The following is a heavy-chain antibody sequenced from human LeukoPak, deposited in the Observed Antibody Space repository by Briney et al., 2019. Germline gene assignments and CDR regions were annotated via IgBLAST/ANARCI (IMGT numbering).Heavy chain of an antibody. CDR1: GFTFSNAW. CDR3: TTADPLLWFGDAIAY. J-gene: IGHJ4*02. CDR2: IKSKTDGGTT. D-gene: IGHD3-10*01. V-gene: IGHV3-15*01. Sequence: GGSLRLSCAAYGFTFSNAWMSWVRQAPGKGLERVGRIKSKTDGGTTDYAAPVKGRFTISRDDSKSTLYLQMNSLKTEDTAVYYCTTADPLLWFGDAIAYWGQGTLVTVSS.